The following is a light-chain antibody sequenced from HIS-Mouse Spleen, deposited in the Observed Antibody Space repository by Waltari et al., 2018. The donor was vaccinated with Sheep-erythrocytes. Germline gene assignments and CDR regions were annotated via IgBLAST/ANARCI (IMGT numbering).Light chain of an antibody. CDR2: EGS. V-gene: IGLV2-23*01. J-gene: IGLJ1*01. Sequence: QSALTQPASVSGSPGQSITISCTGTSSDVGSYNLVSWYQQHPGKAPKLMIYEGSKRPSGVSNRFSGSKSGNTASLTISGLQAEDEADYYCQVWDSSSDHYVFGTGTKVTVL. CDR1: SSDVGSYNL. CDR3: QVWDSSSDHYV.